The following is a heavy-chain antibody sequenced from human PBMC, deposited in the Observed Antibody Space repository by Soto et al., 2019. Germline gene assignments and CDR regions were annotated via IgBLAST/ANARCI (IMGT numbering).Heavy chain of an antibody. J-gene: IGHJ6*02. CDR1: GFTFSTYS. V-gene: IGHV3-21*01. Sequence: PGGSLRLSCVGSGFTFSTYSINWVRQAPGKGLEWVSSISSRSDIYYADSVKGRFTISRDNAKNSVSLQMNSLRAEDTAVYYCARQYTAWPLAYGLDVWGQGTTVTVSS. CDR3: ARQYTAWPLAYGLDV. D-gene: IGHD2-2*02. CDR2: ISSRSDI.